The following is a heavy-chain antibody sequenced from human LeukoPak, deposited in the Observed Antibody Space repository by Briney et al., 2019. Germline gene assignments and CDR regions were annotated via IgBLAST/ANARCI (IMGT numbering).Heavy chain of an antibody. CDR1: GFTFSSYA. J-gene: IGHJ6*04. V-gene: IGHV3-64*01. CDR2: ISSNGGST. Sequence: GGSLRLSCAASGFTFSSYAMHWVRQAPGKGLEYVSAISSNGGSTYYANSVKGRFTISRDNSKNTLYLQMGSLRAEDMAVYYCARDREVVPAATMDVWGKGTTVTVSS. CDR3: ARDREVVPAATMDV. D-gene: IGHD2-2*01.